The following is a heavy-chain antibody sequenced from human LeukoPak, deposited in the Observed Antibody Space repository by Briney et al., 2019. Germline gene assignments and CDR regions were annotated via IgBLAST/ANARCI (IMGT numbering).Heavy chain of an antibody. CDR1: GFSFTSYW. D-gene: IGHD3-10*01. CDR2: ILVGGSEV. Sequence: GESLKISCKGSGFSFTSYWIGWVRQLPGKGLEYMGIILVGGSEVRYSPAFQGLVTISADKSINTAYLQWTSLKASDTAMYYCARHTGRPQAGWFDPWAREPWSPSPQ. CDR3: ARHTGRPQAGWFDP. V-gene: IGHV5-51*01. J-gene: IGHJ5*02.